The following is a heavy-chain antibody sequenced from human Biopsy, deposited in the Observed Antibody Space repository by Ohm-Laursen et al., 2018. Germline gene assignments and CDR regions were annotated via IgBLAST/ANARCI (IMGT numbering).Heavy chain of an antibody. V-gene: IGHV4-4*09. CDR1: GVSITAYY. J-gene: IGHJ4*02. Sequence: ETLSLTCTVSGVSITAYYWSWIRQPPGKGLECIGNIHHSGSTNYNPSLKSRLTISVDTSKNQFSLKLSSVTAADTAVYYCASRGLVMASDYYFDDWGQGTLVTVSS. CDR2: IHHSGST. CDR3: ASRGLVMASDYYFDD. D-gene: IGHD3/OR15-3a*01.